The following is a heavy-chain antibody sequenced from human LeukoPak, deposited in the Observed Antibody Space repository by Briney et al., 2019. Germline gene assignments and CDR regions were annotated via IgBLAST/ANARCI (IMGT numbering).Heavy chain of an antibody. J-gene: IGHJ4*02. Sequence: SETLSLTCAVYGGSFSGYYWSWIRQPPGKGLEWIGEINHSGSTNYNPSLKSRVTISVDTSKNQFSLKLSSVTAADTAVYYCARSGATDYWGQGTLVTVSS. CDR1: GGSFSGYY. CDR3: ARSGATDY. D-gene: IGHD1-26*01. CDR2: INHSGST. V-gene: IGHV4-34*01.